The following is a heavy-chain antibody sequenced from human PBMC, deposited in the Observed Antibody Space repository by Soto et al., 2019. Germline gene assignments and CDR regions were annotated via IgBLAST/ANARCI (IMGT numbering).Heavy chain of an antibody. V-gene: IGHV1-18*01. CDR2: ISAYNGNT. CDR1: GYTFTSYG. CDR3: ARVARAAAGSYYFDY. J-gene: IGHJ4*02. Sequence: ASVKVSCKASGYTFTSYGISWVRQAPGQGLEWMGWISAYNGNTNYAQKLQGRVTMTTDTSTSTAYMELRSLRSDDTAVYYCARVARAAAGSYYFDYWGQGTLVTVSS. D-gene: IGHD6-13*01.